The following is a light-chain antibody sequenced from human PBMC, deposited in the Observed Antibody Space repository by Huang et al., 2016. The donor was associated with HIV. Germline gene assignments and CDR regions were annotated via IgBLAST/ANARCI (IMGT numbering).Light chain of an antibody. V-gene: IGKV3-15*01. Sequence: VMMSQSPATLAASPGERVTLSCGASQSVNTNLAGYQQKLGQPPRLLIYAASTRATGVPARFAGSGSGTEFTLTIDSLQSDDFAVYYCQQYNKWPPEYTFGQGTRLEIK. CDR2: AAS. J-gene: IGKJ2*01. CDR1: QSVNTN. CDR3: QQYNKWPPEYT.